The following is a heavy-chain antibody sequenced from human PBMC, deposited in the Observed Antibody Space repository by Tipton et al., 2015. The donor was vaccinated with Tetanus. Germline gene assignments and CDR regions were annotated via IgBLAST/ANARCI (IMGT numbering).Heavy chain of an antibody. CDR3: ARGREEGDCSSTSCYAGFDY. V-gene: IGHV4-34*01. D-gene: IGHD2-2*01. CDR1: GGSFSGYY. Sequence: GLVKPSETLSLTCAVYGGSFSGYYWSWIRQPPGKGLEWIGEINHSGSTNYNPSLKSRVTISVDTSKNQFSLKLSSVTAADTAVYYCARGREEGDCSSTSCYAGFDYWGQGTLVTVSS. CDR2: INHSGST. J-gene: IGHJ4*02.